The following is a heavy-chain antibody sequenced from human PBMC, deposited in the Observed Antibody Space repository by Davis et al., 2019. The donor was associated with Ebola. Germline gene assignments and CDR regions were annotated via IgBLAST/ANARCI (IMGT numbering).Heavy chain of an antibody. V-gene: IGHV3-53*01. CDR1: EFSVSSNY. Sequence: GESLKISCAASEFSVSSNYMTWVRQSPGKGLEWVSLTYSGGLTNYADSVRGRFTVSRDSSRNTLFLQMNTVRPEDTAVYYCASSFCGSECFYAFDHWGRGAAVTVSS. J-gene: IGHJ3*01. CDR3: ASSFCGSECFYAFDH. CDR2: TYSGGLT. D-gene: IGHD2-21*01.